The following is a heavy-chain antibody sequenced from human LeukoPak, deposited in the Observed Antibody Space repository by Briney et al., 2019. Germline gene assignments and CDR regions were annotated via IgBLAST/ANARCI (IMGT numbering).Heavy chain of an antibody. Sequence: GGSLRLSCVVSGFTFSSYWMYWVRQAPGEGLVWVSRINTDGSGTRYADSVEGRFTISRDNAKNTLYLQMNSLRAEDTAVYYCARDQGPYYWGQGTLVTVSS. CDR1: GFTFSSYW. J-gene: IGHJ4*02. CDR3: ARDQGPYY. CDR2: INTDGSGT. V-gene: IGHV3-74*01.